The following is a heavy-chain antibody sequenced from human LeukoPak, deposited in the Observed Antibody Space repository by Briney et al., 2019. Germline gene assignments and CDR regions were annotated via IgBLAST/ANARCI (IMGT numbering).Heavy chain of an antibody. J-gene: IGHJ4*02. CDR1: GFSFSSYS. CDR2: ISSGTGSYI. Sequence: GGSLRLSCVASGFSFSSYSMNWVRQAPGKGLEWVSTISSGTGSYIYYADSVKGRFTISRDNAKNSLYLQMNSLRAEDTAVYYCARDRNWNLDYWGQGTLVTVSS. V-gene: IGHV3-21*01. D-gene: IGHD1-1*01. CDR3: ARDRNWNLDY.